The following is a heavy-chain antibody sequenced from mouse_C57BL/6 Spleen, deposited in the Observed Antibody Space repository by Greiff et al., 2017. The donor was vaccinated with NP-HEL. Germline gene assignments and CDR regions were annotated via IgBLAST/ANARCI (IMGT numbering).Heavy chain of an antibody. V-gene: IGHV1-55*01. CDR2: IYPGSGST. J-gene: IGHJ4*01. CDR1: GYTFTSYW. D-gene: IGHD3-3*01. CDR3: AREGPYYAMDY. Sequence: QVQLQQSGAELVKPGASVKMSCKASGYTFTSYWITWVKQRPGQGLEWIGDIYPGSGSTNYNEKFKSKATLTVDTSSSTAYMQLSSLTSEDSAVYYCAREGPYYAMDYWGQGTSVTVSS.